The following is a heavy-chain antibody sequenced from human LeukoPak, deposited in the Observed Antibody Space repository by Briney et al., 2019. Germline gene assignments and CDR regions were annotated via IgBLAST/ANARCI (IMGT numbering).Heavy chain of an antibody. CDR2: INRSGST. D-gene: IGHD5-24*01. CDR3: ARRGRWLQNFDY. J-gene: IGHJ4*02. V-gene: IGHV4-34*01. Sequence: PSETLSLTCAVYGGSFSGYYWSWIRQPPGKELEWIGEINRSGSTNYNPSLKSRVTISVDTSKNQFSLKLSSVTAADTAVYYCARRGRWLQNFDYWGQGTLVTVSS. CDR1: GGSFSGYY.